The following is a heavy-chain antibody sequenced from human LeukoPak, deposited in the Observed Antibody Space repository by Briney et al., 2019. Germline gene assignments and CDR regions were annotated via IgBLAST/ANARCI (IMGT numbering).Heavy chain of an antibody. V-gene: IGHV4-34*01. CDR2: INHSGST. J-gene: IGHJ4*02. Sequence: SETLSLTCAVYGGSFSGYYWSWIRQPPGKGLEWIGEINHSGSTNYNPPLKSRVTISVDTSKNQFSLKLSSVTAADTAVYYCARRFIAAAADYFDYWGQGTLVTVSS. CDR3: ARRFIAAAADYFDY. D-gene: IGHD6-13*01. CDR1: GGSFSGYY.